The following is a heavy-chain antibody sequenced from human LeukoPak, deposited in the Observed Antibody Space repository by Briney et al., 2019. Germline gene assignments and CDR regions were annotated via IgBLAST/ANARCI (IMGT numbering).Heavy chain of an antibody. J-gene: IGHJ4*02. CDR2: ISGSGGST. Sequence: PGGSLRLSCAASGFTFSSYGMSWVRQAPGKGLEWVPAISGSGGSTYYADSVKGRFTISRDNSKNTLYLQMNSLRAEDTAVYYCARDRNTDFWSGYYTNYFDYWGQGTLVTVSS. CDR1: GFTFSSYG. V-gene: IGHV3-23*01. D-gene: IGHD3-3*01. CDR3: ARDRNTDFWSGYYTNYFDY.